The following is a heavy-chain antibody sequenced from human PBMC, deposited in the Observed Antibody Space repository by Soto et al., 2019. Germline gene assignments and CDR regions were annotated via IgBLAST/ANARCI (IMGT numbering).Heavy chain of an antibody. CDR2: IIPIFGTS. V-gene: IGHV1-69*01. Sequence: QVQLVQSGAEVKKPGSSVKVSCKTSGGTFSSFAISWVRQAPGQGLEWMGGIIPIFGTSCYPQKFQGRVTITADESTSTADMALSSLRSEDTAVYSFARASHAITGEEAFDFWGQGRMVAFSS. D-gene: IGHD7-27*01. CDR3: ARASHAITGEEAFDF. CDR1: GGTFSSFA. J-gene: IGHJ3*01.